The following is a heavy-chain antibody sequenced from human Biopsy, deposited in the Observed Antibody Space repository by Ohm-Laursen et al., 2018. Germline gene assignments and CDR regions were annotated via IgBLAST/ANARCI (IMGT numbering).Heavy chain of an antibody. Sequence: VASVKVSCKAPGGTFINYAISWVRQAPGQGLEWIGGIIPMFGTANYAQMFQGRVTISADESTSTSYMELSSLTTEDTAIYYCARGPHSGSHSCFDYWGRGTLVTVSS. V-gene: IGHV1-69*13. CDR2: IIPMFGTA. CDR3: ARGPHSGSHSCFDY. D-gene: IGHD1-26*01. CDR1: GGTFINYA. J-gene: IGHJ4*02.